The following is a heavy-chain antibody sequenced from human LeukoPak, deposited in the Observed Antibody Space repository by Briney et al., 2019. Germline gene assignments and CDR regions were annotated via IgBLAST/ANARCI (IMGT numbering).Heavy chain of an antibody. V-gene: IGHV3-72*01. CDR1: GFIFSAYI. CDR2: IRKKPAGYTT. CDR3: PRKGGEGDF. J-gene: IGHJ3*01. Sequence: PGGSLRLSCAASGFIFSAYIMAWVRQAPGKGLEWIGRIRKKPAGYTTEYAASVKGRFVISRDDSKDSVFLQINSRETEDTAVYYGPRKGGEGDFWGQGTMVTVSS. D-gene: IGHD3-16*01.